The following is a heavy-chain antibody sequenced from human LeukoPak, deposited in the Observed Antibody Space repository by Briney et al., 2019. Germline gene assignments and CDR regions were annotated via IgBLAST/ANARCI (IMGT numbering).Heavy chain of an antibody. CDR1: GGSITSYY. D-gene: IGHD4-23*01. J-gene: IGHJ4*02. Sequence: SETLSLTCTVSGGSITSYYWSWIRQPPGKGLEWIGYMHYSGSTNYNPLLRSRVTMSVDTSKGHLSLKLSSATSADTAVYYCARDSYGGNRTYYFDCWGQGALVTVSS. V-gene: IGHV4-59*01. CDR3: ARDSYGGNRTYYFDC. CDR2: MHYSGST.